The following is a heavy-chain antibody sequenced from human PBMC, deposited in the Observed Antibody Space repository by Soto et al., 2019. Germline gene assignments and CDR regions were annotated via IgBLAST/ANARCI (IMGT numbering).Heavy chain of an antibody. CDR3: AKDFYSSGWYYFDY. V-gene: IGHV3-23*01. D-gene: IGHD6-19*01. Sequence: SLRLSCAASGFTFSSYAMSWVRQAPGKGLEWVSAISGSGGSTYYADSVKGRFTISRGNSKNTLYLQMNSLRAEDTAVYYCAKDFYSSGWYYFDYWGQGTLVTVS. CDR1: GFTFSSYA. CDR2: ISGSGGST. J-gene: IGHJ4*02.